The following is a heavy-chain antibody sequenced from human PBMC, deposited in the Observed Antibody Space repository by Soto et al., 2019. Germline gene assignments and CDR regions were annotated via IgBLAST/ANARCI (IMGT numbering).Heavy chain of an antibody. Sequence: ELVSSISSSSSYIYYADSVKGRFTISRDNAKNSLYLQMNSLRAEDTAVYYCATLYYYDSSGYYYGYFDYWGQGTLVTVSS. CDR2: ISSSSSYI. V-gene: IGHV3-21*01. D-gene: IGHD3-22*01. J-gene: IGHJ4*02. CDR3: ATLYYYDSSGYYYGYFDY.